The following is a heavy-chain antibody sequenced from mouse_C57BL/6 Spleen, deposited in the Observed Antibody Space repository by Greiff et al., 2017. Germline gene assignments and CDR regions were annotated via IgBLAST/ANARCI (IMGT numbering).Heavy chain of an antibody. V-gene: IGHV5-6*01. CDR3: AREEDDYGAWFAY. Sequence: EVMLVESGGDLVKPGGSLKLSCAASGFTFSSYGMSWVRQTPDKRLEWVATISSGGSYTYYPDSVKGRFTISRDNAKNTLYLQMSSLKSEDTAMYYCAREEDDYGAWFAYWGQGTLVTVSA. D-gene: IGHD2-4*01. CDR1: GFTFSSYG. CDR2: ISSGGSYT. J-gene: IGHJ3*01.